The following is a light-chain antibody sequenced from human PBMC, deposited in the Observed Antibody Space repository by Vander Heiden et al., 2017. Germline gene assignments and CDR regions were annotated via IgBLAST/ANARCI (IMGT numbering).Light chain of an antibody. J-gene: IGKJ2*01. CDR2: GAS. V-gene: IGKV3-15*01. CDR3: QQYKNWPPYT. Sequence: ETVMTQSPATLSVSPGERATLSCRASQSVSTNLAWYQQKAGQAPRLLIYGASTRATGIPARFSGSGSGTDFTLTISSLHSEDFAVYFCQQYKNWPPYTFGPGTKLEIK. CDR1: QSVSTN.